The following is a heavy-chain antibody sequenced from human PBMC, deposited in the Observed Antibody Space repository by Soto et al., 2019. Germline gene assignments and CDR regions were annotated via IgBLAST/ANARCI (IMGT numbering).Heavy chain of an antibody. D-gene: IGHD3-3*01. CDR1: GYTFTSYG. Sequence: ASVKVSCKASGYTFTSYGISWVRQAPGQGLEWMGWISAYNGNTNYAQKLQGRVTMTTDTSTSTAYMELRSLRSDDTAVYYCARNSVSQYYDFWSGYYTQGTYYYYGMDVWGQGTTVTVS. V-gene: IGHV1-18*01. J-gene: IGHJ6*02. CDR3: ARNSVSQYYDFWSGYYTQGTYYYYGMDV. CDR2: ISAYNGNT.